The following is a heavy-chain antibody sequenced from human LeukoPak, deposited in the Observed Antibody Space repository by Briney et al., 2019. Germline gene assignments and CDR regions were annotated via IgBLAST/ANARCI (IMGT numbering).Heavy chain of an antibody. CDR2: ISGSGGST. CDR1: GFTFSSYA. Sequence: GGSLRLSCAASGFTFSSYAMSWVSQAPGKGLEWVSAISGSGGSTYYADSVKGRFTISRDNSKNTLYLQMNSLRAEDTAVYYCAKDPSYYYDSHSENYWGQGTLVTVSS. D-gene: IGHD3-22*01. J-gene: IGHJ4*02. V-gene: IGHV3-23*01. CDR3: AKDPSYYYDSHSENY.